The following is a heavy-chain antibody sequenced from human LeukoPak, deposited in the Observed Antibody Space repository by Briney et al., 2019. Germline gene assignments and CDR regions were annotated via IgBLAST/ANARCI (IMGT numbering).Heavy chain of an antibody. CDR2: IDWDNDK. Sequence: GPGPALVKPTQTLTLTFTFSGFSLSTSGRCVSWIRQPPGKALEWLASIDWDNDKYYSTSLKTRLTISKDTSKNQVVLTMTNMDPVDTATYYCARMVVGSTTGDDYWGQGTLVTVSS. CDR1: GFSLSTSGRC. V-gene: IGHV2-70*11. CDR3: ARMVVGSTTGDDY. J-gene: IGHJ4*02. D-gene: IGHD1-26*01.